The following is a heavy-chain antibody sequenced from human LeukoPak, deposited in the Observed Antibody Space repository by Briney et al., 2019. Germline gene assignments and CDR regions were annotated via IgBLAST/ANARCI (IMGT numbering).Heavy chain of an antibody. Sequence: GSLRLSCAASGFTVSSNYMSWVRQAPGKGLEWIGSIYYAGSTYYNPSLKSRVTISVDTSKNQFSLKLSSVTAADTAVYYCASLVVVTANNYFDYWGQGTLVTVSS. J-gene: IGHJ4*02. CDR1: GFTVSSNY. CDR3: ASLVVVTANNYFDY. D-gene: IGHD2-15*01. V-gene: IGHV4-59*05. CDR2: IYYAGST.